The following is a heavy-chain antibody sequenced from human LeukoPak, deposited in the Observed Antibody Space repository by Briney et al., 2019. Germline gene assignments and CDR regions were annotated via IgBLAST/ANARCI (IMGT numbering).Heavy chain of an antibody. Sequence: GGSLRLSCAASGFTLGNYWMTWVRQAPGKGLEWVAEIKQDGSEKYYVDSVRGRFTISRDNAKNSLYLQMNSLRAEDTAVYYCARDVGAFDYWGQGTLVTVSS. CDR1: GFTLGNYW. J-gene: IGHJ4*02. D-gene: IGHD1-26*01. V-gene: IGHV3-7*01. CDR2: IKQDGSEK. CDR3: ARDVGAFDY.